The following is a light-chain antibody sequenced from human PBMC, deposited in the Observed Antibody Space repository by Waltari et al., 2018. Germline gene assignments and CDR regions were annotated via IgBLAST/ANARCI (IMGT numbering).Light chain of an antibody. J-gene: IGLJ2*01. V-gene: IGLV1-36*01. CDR2: YDD. CDR3: AAWDDSLNAVV. CDR1: SPNIGNNA. Sequence: QSVLTQPPSVSEAPRQRVTISCSGSSPNIGNNAVNWYQQPPGEAPKLLIHYDDLLPSGVSDRFSGSKSGTSASMAIGGLLSEDEGDYYCAAWDDSLNAVVFGGGTKLTVL.